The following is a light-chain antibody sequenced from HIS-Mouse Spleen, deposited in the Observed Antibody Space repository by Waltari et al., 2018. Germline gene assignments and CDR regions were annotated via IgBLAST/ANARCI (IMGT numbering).Light chain of an antibody. CDR1: SSAVGSYNL. J-gene: IGLJ3*02. V-gene: IGLV2-23*01. Sequence: QPALTQPASVSGSPGQPITISCTGTSSAVGSYNLISWYQQHPGKAPKLMIYEGSQRPSGVSNRFSGSKSGNTASLTISGLQAEDEADYYCCSYAGSSTWVFGGGTKLTVL. CDR3: CSYAGSSTWV. CDR2: EGS.